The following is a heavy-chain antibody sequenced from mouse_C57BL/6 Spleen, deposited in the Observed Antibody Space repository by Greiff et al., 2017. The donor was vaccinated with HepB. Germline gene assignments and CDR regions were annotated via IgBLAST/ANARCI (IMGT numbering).Heavy chain of an antibody. Sequence: QVQLQQPGAELVKPGASVKLSCKASGSTFTSYWMHWVKQRPGRGLEWIGRIDPNSGGTKYNEKFKSKATLTVDKPSSTAYMQLSSLTSEDSAVYYCARWLLRFDYYAMDYWGQGTSVTVSS. CDR3: ARWLLRFDYYAMDY. CDR2: IDPNSGGT. J-gene: IGHJ4*01. CDR1: GSTFTSYW. D-gene: IGHD2-3*01. V-gene: IGHV1-72*01.